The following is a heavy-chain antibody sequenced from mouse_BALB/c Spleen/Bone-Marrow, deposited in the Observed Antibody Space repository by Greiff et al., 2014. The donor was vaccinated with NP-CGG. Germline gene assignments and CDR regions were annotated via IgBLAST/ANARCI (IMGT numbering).Heavy chain of an antibody. CDR3: AGRGTFRATSYAMDY. Sequence: QVQLKDSGAELARPGASVKMSCKASAYTFTDYTVHWVKQRPGQGLEWIGYINPSSGYTNYNQIFKDKATLTADKSSSTAYMQLSSLTSEDSAVYYCAGRGTFRATSYAMDYWGQGNSVTVSA. D-gene: IGHD3-1*01. J-gene: IGHJ4*01. CDR2: INPSSGYT. CDR1: AYTFTDYT. V-gene: IGHV1-4*01.